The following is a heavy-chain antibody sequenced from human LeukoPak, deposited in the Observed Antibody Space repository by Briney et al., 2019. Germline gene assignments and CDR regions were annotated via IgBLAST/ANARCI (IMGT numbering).Heavy chain of an antibody. CDR3: AKQSGPGAFDI. Sequence: GGSLRLSCAASGLTFSSYGMHWVRQAPGKGLEWVAVISYDGSNKYYADSVKGRFTISRDNSKNTLYLQMNSLRAEDTAVYYCAKQSGPGAFDIWGQGTMVTVSS. CDR2: ISYDGSNK. J-gene: IGHJ3*02. V-gene: IGHV3-30*18. CDR1: GLTFSSYG.